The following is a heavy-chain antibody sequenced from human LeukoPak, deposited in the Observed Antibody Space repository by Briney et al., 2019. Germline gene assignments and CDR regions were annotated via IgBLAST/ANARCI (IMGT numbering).Heavy chain of an antibody. CDR2: IYYSGST. V-gene: IGHV4-59*01. CDR3: ARDYPAPTYYYDSSGYNPWFDP. J-gene: IGHJ5*02. D-gene: IGHD3-22*01. Sequence: SETLSLTCTVSGGSISSYYWSWIRQPPGKGLEWIGYIYYSGSTNYNPSLKSRVTISVDTSKNQFSLKLSSVTAADTAVYYCARDYPAPTYYYDSSGYNPWFDPWGQGILVTVSS. CDR1: GGSISSYY.